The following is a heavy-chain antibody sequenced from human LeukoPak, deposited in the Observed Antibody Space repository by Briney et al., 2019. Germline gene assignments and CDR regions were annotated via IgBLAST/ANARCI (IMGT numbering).Heavy chain of an antibody. Sequence: GRSLRLSCAASGFPFSSYGMHWVRQAPGKGLEWVAIIWYGGSNKYYADSVKGRFTISRDNSKNTLYLQMNSLRAEDTAVYYCAKGGYTTYPDGYYYMDVWGKGTTVTVSS. CDR2: IWYGGSNK. CDR3: AKGGYTTYPDGYYYMDV. J-gene: IGHJ6*03. D-gene: IGHD1-1*01. V-gene: IGHV3-33*06. CDR1: GFPFSSYG.